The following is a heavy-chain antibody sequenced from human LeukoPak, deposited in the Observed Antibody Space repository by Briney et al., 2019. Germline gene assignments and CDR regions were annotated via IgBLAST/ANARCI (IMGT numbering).Heavy chain of an antibody. CDR3: ARHMGFGELLSYYFDY. CDR1: GYSFTSYW. CDR2: IYPGDSDT. V-gene: IGHV5-51*01. D-gene: IGHD3-10*01. Sequence: GESLKISCKGSGYSFTSYWISWVRQMPGKGLEWMGIIYPGDSDTRYSPSFQGQVTISADKSISTAYLQWSSLKASDTAMYYCARHMGFGELLSYYFDYWGQGTLVTVSS. J-gene: IGHJ4*02.